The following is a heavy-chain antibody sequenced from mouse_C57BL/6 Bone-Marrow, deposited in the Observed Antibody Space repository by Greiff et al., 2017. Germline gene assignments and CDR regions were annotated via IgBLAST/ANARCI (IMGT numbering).Heavy chain of an antibody. CDR3: ASEGSFSWFAY. Sequence: QVQLQQSGAELVRPGASVKLSCKASGYTFTDYYINWVKQRPGQGLEWIARIYPGSGNTYYNEKFKGKATLTAEKSSSTAYMQLSSLTSEDSAVYFCASEGSFSWFAYWGQGTLVTVSA. V-gene: IGHV1-76*01. CDR1: GYTFTDYY. J-gene: IGHJ3*01. CDR2: IYPGSGNT.